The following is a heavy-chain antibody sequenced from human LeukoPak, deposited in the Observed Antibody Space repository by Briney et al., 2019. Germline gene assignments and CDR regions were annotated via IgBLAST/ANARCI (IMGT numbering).Heavy chain of an antibody. CDR2: ISWNSGSI. D-gene: IGHD1-26*01. V-gene: IGHV3-9*01. Sequence: GGSLRLSCAASGFTFSNYRIYWVRQAPGKGLEWVSGISWNSGSIGYADSVKGRFTISRDNAKNSLYLQMNSLRAEDTALYYCAKDIGAAGATAAFDIWGQGTMVTVSS. J-gene: IGHJ3*02. CDR1: GFTFSNYR. CDR3: AKDIGAAGATAAFDI.